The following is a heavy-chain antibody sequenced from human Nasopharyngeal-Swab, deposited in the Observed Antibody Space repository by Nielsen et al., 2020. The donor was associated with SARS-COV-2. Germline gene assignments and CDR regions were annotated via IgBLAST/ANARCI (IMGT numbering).Heavy chain of an antibody. CDR2: IRYDGSNK. D-gene: IGHD3-10*01. Sequence: GASLQISCAASGFTFSSYGMHWVRPAPGKGLEWVAFIRYDGSNKYYADSVKGRFTISRDNSKNTLYLQMNSLRAEDTAVYYCAKDSGLLWFGISDYWGQGTLVTVSS. CDR3: AKDSGLLWFGISDY. V-gene: IGHV3-30*02. CDR1: GFTFSSYG. J-gene: IGHJ4*02.